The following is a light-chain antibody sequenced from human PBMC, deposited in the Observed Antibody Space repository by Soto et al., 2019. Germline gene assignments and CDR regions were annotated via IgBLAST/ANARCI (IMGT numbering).Light chain of an antibody. J-gene: IGKJ2*01. V-gene: IGKV4-1*01. CDR3: QQYYSTPHT. CDR1: QSVLYSSNNKNY. CDR2: WAS. Sequence: DIVMTQSPDSLAVSLGERATINCKSSQSVLYSSNNKNYLAWYQQKPGQPPKLLIYWASTRESGVPDRFSGSGSGTXXXLXXXSLQAEDVAVYYCQQYYSTPHTFGQGTKLEIK.